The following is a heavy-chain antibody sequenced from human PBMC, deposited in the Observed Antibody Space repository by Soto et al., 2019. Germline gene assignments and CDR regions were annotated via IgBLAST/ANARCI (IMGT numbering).Heavy chain of an antibody. Sequence: SLTCTVSGGSISSSPYFWGWIRQPPGRGLEWIGSIDYRGTTYYNASLKSRVTLSLDTSKNQFSLKVNSLTAADTAVYFCSRRAPEGFDPWGQGTLVTVSS. CDR1: GGSISSSPYF. J-gene: IGHJ5*02. CDR2: IDYRGTT. CDR3: SRRAPEGFDP. V-gene: IGHV4-39*01.